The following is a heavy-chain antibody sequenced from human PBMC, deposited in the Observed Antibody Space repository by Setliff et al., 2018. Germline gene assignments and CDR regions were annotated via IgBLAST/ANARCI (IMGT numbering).Heavy chain of an antibody. D-gene: IGHD2-15*01. V-gene: IGHV1-18*01. J-gene: IGHJ3*02. Sequence: AAVKVSCKSSGYTFTSYGVSWVRQAPGQGLEWMGWNSAYAQKFQGRVTMTTDTPTSTAYMELRSLRSDDTAVYYCARDRRNIVVAVVNAAFDIWGQGTMVTVSS. CDR1: GYTFTSYG. CDR3: ARDRRNIVVAVVNAAFDI. CDR2: NSA.